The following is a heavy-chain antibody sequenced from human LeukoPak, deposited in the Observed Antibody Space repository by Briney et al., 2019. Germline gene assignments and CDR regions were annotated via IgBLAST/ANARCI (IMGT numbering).Heavy chain of an antibody. Sequence: SETLSLTCTVSVGSISSYYWSWIRQPAGKGLEWIGRIYTSGSTNYNPSLKSRVTMSVDTSKNQFSLKLSSVTAADTAVYYCARRRRGYSGYDYVSPQFFDYWGQGTLVTVSS. CDR2: IYTSGST. CDR1: VGSISSYY. V-gene: IGHV4-4*07. J-gene: IGHJ4*02. D-gene: IGHD5-12*01. CDR3: ARRRRGYSGYDYVSPQFFDY.